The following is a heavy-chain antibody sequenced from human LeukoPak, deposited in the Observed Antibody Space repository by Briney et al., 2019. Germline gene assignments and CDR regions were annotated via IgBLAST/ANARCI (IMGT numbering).Heavy chain of an antibody. D-gene: IGHD1-26*01. CDR1: GFTFSSNW. V-gene: IGHV3-74*01. CDR2: IKDGSTT. CDR3: VRDLGGRSGH. Sequence: GGSLRLSCAASGFTFSSNWMHWVRQAPGKGLVWVSRIKDGSTTNYADSVKGRSTIFRDNAKNTLYLLMNSLRAEDTAVYYCVRDLGGRSGHWGQGTLVTVSS. J-gene: IGHJ4*02.